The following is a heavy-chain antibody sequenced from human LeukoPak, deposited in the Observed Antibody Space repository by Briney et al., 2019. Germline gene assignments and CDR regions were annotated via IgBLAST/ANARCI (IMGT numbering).Heavy chain of an antibody. Sequence: PGGSLRLSCAASGFTFSDYAMGWVRQAPGKGLEWVLSVSSSAGSTSYADSVKGRFTISRDNSKNTLYLQMKSLRAEDTAVYFCAKLRRYYCDSTGYSDYWGQGTLVTVSS. J-gene: IGHJ4*02. CDR2: VSSSAGST. V-gene: IGHV3-23*01. CDR3: AKLRRYYCDSTGYSDY. D-gene: IGHD3-22*01. CDR1: GFTFSDYA.